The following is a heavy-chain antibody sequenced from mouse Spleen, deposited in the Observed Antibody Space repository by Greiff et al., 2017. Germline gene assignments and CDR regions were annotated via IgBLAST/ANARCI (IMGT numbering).Heavy chain of an antibody. CDR3: AREDFYYGSSWYSDV. Sequence: VQLQQSGAELARPGASVKMSCKASGYTFTNYTMHWVKQRPGQGLEWIGYINPSSGYTKYNQKFKDKATLTADKSSSTAYMQLSSLTSEDSAVYYCAREDFYYGSSWYSDVWGTGTTVTVSS. J-gene: IGHJ1*03. D-gene: IGHD1-1*01. CDR2: INPSSGYT. CDR1: GYTFTNYT. V-gene: IGHV1-4*01.